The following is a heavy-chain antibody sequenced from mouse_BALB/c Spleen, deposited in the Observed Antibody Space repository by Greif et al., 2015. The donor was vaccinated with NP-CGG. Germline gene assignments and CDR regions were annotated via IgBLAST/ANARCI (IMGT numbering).Heavy chain of an antibody. CDR1: GYAFTNYL. CDR3: ARGGDGYNWYFDV. J-gene: IGHJ1*01. D-gene: IGHD2-3*01. Sequence: QVQLQQSGAELVRPGTSVKVSCKASGYAFTNYLIEWVKQRPGQGLEWIGVINPGSGGTNYNEKFKGKATLTADKSSSTAYMQLSSLTSDDSAVYFCARGGDGYNWYFDVWGAGTTVTVSS. V-gene: IGHV1-54*01. CDR2: INPGSGGT.